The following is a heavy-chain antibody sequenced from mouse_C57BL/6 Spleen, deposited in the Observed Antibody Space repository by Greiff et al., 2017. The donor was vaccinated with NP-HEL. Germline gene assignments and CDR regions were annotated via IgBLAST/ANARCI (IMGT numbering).Heavy chain of an antibody. Sequence: QVQLQQPGAELVKPGASVKLSCKASGYTFTSYWMHWVKQRPGQGLEWIGMIHPNSGSTNYNEKFKSKATLTVDKSSSTAYMQLSSLTSEDAAVYYCARSSPYGSSSWFAYWGQGTLVTVSA. V-gene: IGHV1-64*01. J-gene: IGHJ3*01. CDR3: ARSSPYGSSSWFAY. CDR2: IHPNSGST. D-gene: IGHD1-1*01. CDR1: GYTFTSYW.